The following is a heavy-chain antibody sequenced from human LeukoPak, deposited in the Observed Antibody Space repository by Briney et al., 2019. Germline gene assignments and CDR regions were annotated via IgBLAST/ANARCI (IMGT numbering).Heavy chain of an antibody. CDR2: LYPGDYDT. CDR3: ARLDIGYCSSTSCPTSFDY. CDR1: GYSFTSYW. D-gene: IGHD2-2*01. V-gene: IGHV5-51*01. Sequence: GESLKISCKGSGYSFTSYWIGWVRQMPGKGLEGVGILYPGDYDTGYSPSFQGQVTISADKSISTAYLQWSSLKASDTAMYYCARLDIGYCSSTSCPTSFDYWGQGTLVTVSS. J-gene: IGHJ4*02.